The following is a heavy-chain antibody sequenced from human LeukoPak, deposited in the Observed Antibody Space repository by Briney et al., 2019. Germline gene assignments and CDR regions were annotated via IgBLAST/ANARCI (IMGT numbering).Heavy chain of an antibody. J-gene: IGHJ4*02. V-gene: IGHV4-59*01. Sequence: SETLSLTCTVSGGSIGSYYWSWIRQPPGKGLEWIGYIYYSGSTNYNPSLKSRVTISVDTSKNQFSLKLSSVTAADTAVYYCARDSMVRGVPFDYWGQGTLVTVSS. CDR2: IYYSGST. CDR3: ARDSMVRGVPFDY. D-gene: IGHD3-10*01. CDR1: GGSIGSYY.